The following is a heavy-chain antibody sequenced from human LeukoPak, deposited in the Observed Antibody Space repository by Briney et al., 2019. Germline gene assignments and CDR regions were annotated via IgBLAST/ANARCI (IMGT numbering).Heavy chain of an antibody. CDR1: GYTFTSYD. D-gene: IGHD6-13*01. CDR3: ARRIAAAGTTLGY. CDR2: MNPNSGNT. V-gene: IGHV1-8*01. Sequence: WASVKVSCKAYGYTFTSYDINWVRQATGQGLEWMGWMNPNSGNTGSAQKFQGRVTMTRNTSISTAYMELNSLISEDTAVYFCARRIAAAGTTLGYWGQGTLVTVSS. J-gene: IGHJ4*02.